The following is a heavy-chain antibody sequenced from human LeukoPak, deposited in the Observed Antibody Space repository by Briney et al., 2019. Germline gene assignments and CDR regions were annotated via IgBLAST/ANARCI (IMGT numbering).Heavy chain of an antibody. Sequence: GGSLRLSCAAPGLIVSSNYMTWVRQAPGKGLEWVSVIYSGGSIYYTDSVKGRFTISRDNSRNTLYLQMNSLRAEDTAVYYCARALNGFDIWGPGTLVTVSS. CDR3: ARALNGFDI. J-gene: IGHJ3*02. CDR2: IYSGGSI. V-gene: IGHV3-53*01. CDR1: GLIVSSNY.